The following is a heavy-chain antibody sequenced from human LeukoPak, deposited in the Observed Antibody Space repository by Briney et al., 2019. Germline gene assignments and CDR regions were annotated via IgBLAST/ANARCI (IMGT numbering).Heavy chain of an antibody. D-gene: IGHD3-9*01. J-gene: IGHJ4*02. CDR3: ARSAYFSSVLRGF. CDR2: IKQDGSEK. Sequence: PGGSLRLSCAASGFTFSSYSMSWVRQAPGKGLEWVANIKQDGSEKYYVDSVKGRFTISRDNAKNSLYLQMHSLRAEDTAVYYCARSAYFSSVLRGFWGKGTMVTVSS. CDR1: GFTFSSYS. V-gene: IGHV3-7*01.